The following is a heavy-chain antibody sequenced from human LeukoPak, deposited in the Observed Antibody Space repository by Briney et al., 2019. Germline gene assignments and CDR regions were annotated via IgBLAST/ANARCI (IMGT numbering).Heavy chain of an antibody. CDR1: EFSVGSNY. Sequence: GGSLRLSCAASEFSVGSNYMTWVRQAPGKGLEWVSLIYSGGSTYYADSVKGRFTISRDNSKNTLYLQMNSLRAEDTAVYYCPARGYSDYGDAFDIWGQGTMVTVSS. CDR3: PARGYSDYGDAFDI. J-gene: IGHJ3*02. CDR2: IYSGGST. V-gene: IGHV3-66*01. D-gene: IGHD4-11*01.